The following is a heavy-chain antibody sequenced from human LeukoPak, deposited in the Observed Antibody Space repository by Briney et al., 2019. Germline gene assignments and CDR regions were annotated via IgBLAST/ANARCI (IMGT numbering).Heavy chain of an antibody. CDR1: GFTFSNYG. J-gene: IGHJ4*02. D-gene: IGHD2/OR15-2a*01. V-gene: IGHV3-33*01. CDR3: ARVVKVGDWPAIDY. CDR2: IWYDGSNK. Sequence: GGSLRLSCAASGFTFSNYGMHWVRQAPGKGLEWVAVIWYDGSNKYYADSVKGRFTISRDNSKNTLYLQMNSLRAEDTAVYYCARVVKVGDWPAIDYWGQGTLVTVSS.